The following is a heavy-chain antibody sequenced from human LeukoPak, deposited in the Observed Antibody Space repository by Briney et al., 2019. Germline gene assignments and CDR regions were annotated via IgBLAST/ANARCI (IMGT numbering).Heavy chain of an antibody. CDR3: ATVRKYSSSWYKSYYYYIDV. V-gene: IGHV1-69-2*01. D-gene: IGHD6-13*01. J-gene: IGHJ6*03. CDR2: VDPEDGET. Sequence: GASVKISCKVSGYTFTDYYMHWVQQAPGKGLEWMGLVDPEDGETIYAEKFQGRVTITADTSTDTAYMELSSLRSEDTAVYYCATVRKYSSSWYKSYYYYIDVWGKGTTVTVSS. CDR1: GYTFTDYY.